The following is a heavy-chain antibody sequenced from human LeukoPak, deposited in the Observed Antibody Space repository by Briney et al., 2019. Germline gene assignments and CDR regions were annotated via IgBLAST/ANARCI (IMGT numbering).Heavy chain of an antibody. CDR1: GFTVTSNY. J-gene: IGHJ3*01. V-gene: IGHV3-66*01. Sequence: GGSLRLSCAASGFTVTSNYMGLVRPAPGEGLEGVSVIYSGGSTFYADSVKGRFTISRDNSKNTVYLQMSSRRTDENAVYYCAREDYYGAGSWYWGQGTMVTVSS. CDR2: IYSGGST. CDR3: AREDYYGAGSWY. D-gene: IGHD3-10*01.